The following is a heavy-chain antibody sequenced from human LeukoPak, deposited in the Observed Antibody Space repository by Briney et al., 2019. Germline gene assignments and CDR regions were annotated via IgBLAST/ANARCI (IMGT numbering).Heavy chain of an antibody. CDR1: GGSFSSYS. J-gene: IGHJ4*02. V-gene: IGHV4-34*01. D-gene: IGHD6-13*01. Sequence: SETLPLTCALHGGSFSSYSWTWIRQSPGKGLEWIGEISHTGSTIYKPSLNSRVPISVDTSKNQISLNLTSVTAADTAVYYCARVRGAAAGTDYWGQGTLVTVSS. CDR2: ISHTGST. CDR3: ARVRGAAAGTDY.